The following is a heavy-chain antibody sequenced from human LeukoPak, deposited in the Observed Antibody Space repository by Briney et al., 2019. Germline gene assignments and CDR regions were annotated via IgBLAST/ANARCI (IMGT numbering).Heavy chain of an antibody. V-gene: IGHV4-34*01. D-gene: IGHD6-6*01. Sequence: SETLSLTCAVYGGSFSGYYCSWIRQPPGKGLEWIGEINHSGSTNYNPSLKSRVTRSVDTSKNQFSLKLSSVTAADTAVYYCARGRGIAARRWFDPWGQGTLVTVSS. CDR1: GGSFSGYY. CDR2: INHSGST. J-gene: IGHJ5*02. CDR3: ARGRGIAARRWFDP.